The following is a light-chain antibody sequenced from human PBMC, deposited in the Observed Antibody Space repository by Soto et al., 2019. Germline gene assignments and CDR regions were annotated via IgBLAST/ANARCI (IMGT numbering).Light chain of an antibody. CDR2: AAS. Sequence: DMQMTQTPSSLSASVGDRVTITCRASQSISSYLNWYQQKPGKAPKLLIYAASSLQSGVPSRLSGSGSGTDFTLTISSLQPEDFATYYCQQSYSTPWTFGQGTKVDIK. V-gene: IGKV1-39*01. J-gene: IGKJ1*01. CDR3: QQSYSTPWT. CDR1: QSISSY.